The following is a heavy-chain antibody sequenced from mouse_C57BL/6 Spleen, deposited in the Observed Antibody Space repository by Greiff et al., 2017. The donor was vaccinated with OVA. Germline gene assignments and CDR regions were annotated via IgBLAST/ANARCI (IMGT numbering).Heavy chain of an antibody. Sequence: EVQLQQSGPELVKPGASVKMSCKASGYTFTDYNMHWVKQSHGKSLEWIGYINPNNGGTSYNQKFKGKATLTVNKYSSTAYMELRSLTSEDSAVYYCARGDYYGSSWAMDYWGQGTSVTVSS. J-gene: IGHJ4*01. V-gene: IGHV1-22*01. D-gene: IGHD1-1*01. CDR1: GYTFTDYN. CDR3: ARGDYYGSSWAMDY. CDR2: INPNNGGT.